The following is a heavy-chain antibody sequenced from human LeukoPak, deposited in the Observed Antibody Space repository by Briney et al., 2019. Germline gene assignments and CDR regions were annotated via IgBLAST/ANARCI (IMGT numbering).Heavy chain of an antibody. D-gene: IGHD1-1*01. CDR2: INQDGSEK. Sequence: GGSLRLSCAASGFTLCTFWMGSGRPAPGKGLEWVANINQDGSEKYYVGSMKGRFTVSRDNAKNSLYLQMDSLRAEDTAVYYCARGGTFVSDYWGQGTLVTVSS. V-gene: IGHV3-7*01. J-gene: IGHJ4*02. CDR3: ARGGTFVSDY. CDR1: GFTLCTFW.